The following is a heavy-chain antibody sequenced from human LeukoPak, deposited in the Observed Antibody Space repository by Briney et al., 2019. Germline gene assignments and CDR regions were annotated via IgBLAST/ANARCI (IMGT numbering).Heavy chain of an antibody. Sequence: GGSLRLSCATSGLTFSTYAMSWVRQAPGKGLEWVSAIRGSGGGTYHADSVKGRFTISRDNSKNTLYLQMNSLRDDDTALYYCAKAGIGVVGYFDYWGQGTLVTVSS. CDR1: GLTFSTYA. V-gene: IGHV3-23*01. CDR2: IRGSGGGT. J-gene: IGHJ4*02. D-gene: IGHD6-19*01. CDR3: AKAGIGVVGYFDY.